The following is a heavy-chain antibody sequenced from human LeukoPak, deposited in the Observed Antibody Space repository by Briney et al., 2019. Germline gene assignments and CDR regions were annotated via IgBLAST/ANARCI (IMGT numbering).Heavy chain of an antibody. Sequence: GESLKISCKGSGYSFTSYWIGWVRQMPGKGLEWMGMIYPGDTDTRYSPSFQGQVTISADKSISTAYLQWSSLKASDTAMYYCARQGDYVWGSYRPTGYYFDYWGQGTLVTVSS. D-gene: IGHD3-16*02. J-gene: IGHJ4*02. CDR3: ARQGDYVWGSYRPTGYYFDY. V-gene: IGHV5-51*01. CDR1: GYSFTSYW. CDR2: IYPGDTDT.